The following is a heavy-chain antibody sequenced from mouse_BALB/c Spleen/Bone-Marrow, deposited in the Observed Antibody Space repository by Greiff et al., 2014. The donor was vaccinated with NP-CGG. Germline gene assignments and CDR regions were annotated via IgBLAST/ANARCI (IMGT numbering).Heavy chain of an antibody. CDR3: ARMDRSSYAMDY. Sequence: VQLQQSGPGLVQPSQSLSITCTVSGFSLTSYGVHWVRQSPGKGLEWLGVIWSGGSTDYNAAFKSRLSISKDNSKSQVFFKMNSLQPNDTAIYHCARMDRSSYAMDYWGQGTSVTVSS. CDR2: IWSGGST. J-gene: IGHJ4*01. CDR1: GFSLTSYG. V-gene: IGHV2-2*02. D-gene: IGHD2-14*01.